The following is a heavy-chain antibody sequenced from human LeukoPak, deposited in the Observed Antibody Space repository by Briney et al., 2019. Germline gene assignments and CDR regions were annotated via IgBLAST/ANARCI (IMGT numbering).Heavy chain of an antibody. CDR1: GFTFSSYA. J-gene: IGHJ4*02. CDR3: ARGTSGPEY. V-gene: IGHV3-23*01. Sequence: GGSLRLSCAASGFTFSSYAMSWVRQTPGKGPEWVSAISGGGGSTYYADSVKGRFTVSRDNSKNTLYLQMNSLRAEDTAVYYCARGTSGPEYWGQGTLVTVSS. D-gene: IGHD3-16*01. CDR2: ISGGGGST.